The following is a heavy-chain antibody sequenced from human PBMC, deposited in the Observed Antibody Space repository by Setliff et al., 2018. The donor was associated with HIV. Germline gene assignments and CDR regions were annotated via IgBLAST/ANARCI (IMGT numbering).Heavy chain of an antibody. Sequence: PSETLSLTCSVSGGSMSSYYWSWIRQTASKGLEWIGRIYTSGSIIYNPSLRSRVTMSVDTSKNQFSLNLSSVTAADTAVYYCVRHNPTVVTDGYDIWGQGTKVTVSS. CDR2: IYTSGSI. CDR3: VRHNPTVVTDGYDI. J-gene: IGHJ3*02. V-gene: IGHV4-4*07. CDR1: GGSMSSYY. D-gene: IGHD2-21*02.